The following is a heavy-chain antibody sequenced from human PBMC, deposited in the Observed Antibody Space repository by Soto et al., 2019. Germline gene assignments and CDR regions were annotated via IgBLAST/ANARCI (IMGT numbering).Heavy chain of an antibody. J-gene: IGHJ3*02. Sequence: SETLSLTCTVSGGSISSYYWSWIRQPPGKGLEWIGYIYYSGSTNYNPSLKSRVTISADTSKNQFSLKLSSVTAADTAVYYCARARGSRPKHAFDIWGQGTMVTVSS. D-gene: IGHD2-15*01. CDR2: IYYSGST. CDR1: GGSISSYY. CDR3: ARARGSRPKHAFDI. V-gene: IGHV4-59*01.